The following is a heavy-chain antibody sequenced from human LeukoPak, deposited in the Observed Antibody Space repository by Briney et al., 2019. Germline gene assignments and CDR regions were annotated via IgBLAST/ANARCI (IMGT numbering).Heavy chain of an antibody. CDR2: INPSGGST. CDR3: AISFDSGAYYWGGFDF. J-gene: IGHJ3*01. CDR1: GYTFTGYY. V-gene: IGHV1-46*01. D-gene: IGHD3-22*01. Sequence: GASVKVSCKASGYTFTGYYMHWVRQAPGQGLEWMGIINPSGGSTNFAQKFRGRVTMTRDLSTSTVYMELSSLRSEDTAVYYCAISFDSGAYYWGGFDFWGQGTVVTVSS.